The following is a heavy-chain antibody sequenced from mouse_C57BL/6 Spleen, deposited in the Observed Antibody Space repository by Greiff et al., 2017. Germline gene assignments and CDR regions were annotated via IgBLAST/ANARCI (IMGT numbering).Heavy chain of an antibody. D-gene: IGHD6-1*01. J-gene: IGHJ4*01. Sequence: VQRVESGPGLVQPSQSLSITCTVSGFSLTSYGVHWVRQSPGKGLEWLGVIWSGGSTDYNAAFISRLSISKDNSKSQVFFKMNSLQADDTAIYYCARNLWTVSYYAMDYWGQGTSVTVSS. CDR3: ARNLWTVSYYAMDY. CDR2: IWSGGST. V-gene: IGHV2-2*01. CDR1: GFSLTSYG.